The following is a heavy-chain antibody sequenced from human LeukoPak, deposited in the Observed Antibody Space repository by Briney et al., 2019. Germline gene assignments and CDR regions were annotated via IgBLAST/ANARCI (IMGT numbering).Heavy chain of an antibody. CDR1: GGAFSSYA. Sequence: ASVRVSCKASGGAFSSYAISWVRQAPGQGLEWMGGIIPIFGTANYAQKFQGRVTIIADESTSTAYMELSSLRSEDTAVYYCARLVGSYDSSGSIDYWGQGTLVTVSS. V-gene: IGHV1-69*13. CDR3: ARLVGSYDSSGSIDY. D-gene: IGHD3-22*01. CDR2: IIPIFGTA. J-gene: IGHJ4*02.